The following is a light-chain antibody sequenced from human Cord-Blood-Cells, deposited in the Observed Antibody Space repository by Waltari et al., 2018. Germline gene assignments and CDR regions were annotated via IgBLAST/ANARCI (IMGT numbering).Light chain of an antibody. V-gene: IGKV3-11*01. CDR1: QSVSSY. CDR3: QQRSN. J-gene: IGKJ3*01. CDR2: DAS. Sequence: GGRATLSCRASQSVSSYLAWYQQKPGQAPRLLIYDASNRATGIPARFSGSGSGTDFTLTISSLEPEDFAVYYCQQRSNFGPGTKVDIK.